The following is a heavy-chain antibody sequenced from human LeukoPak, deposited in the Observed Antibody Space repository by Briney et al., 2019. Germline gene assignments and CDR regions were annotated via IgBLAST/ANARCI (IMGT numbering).Heavy chain of an antibody. CDR2: IRYDGSNK. V-gene: IGHV3-30*02. J-gene: IGHJ4*02. CDR1: GFTFSSYG. D-gene: IGHD3-22*01. Sequence: PGGSLRLSCAASGFTFSSYGMHWVRQAPGKGLEWVAFIRYDGSNKYYADSVKGRFTISRDNSKNTLYLQMNSLRAEDTAVYYCAKEFYSSGYYYDSSGYFDYWGQGTLVTVSS. CDR3: AKEFYSSGYYYDSSGYFDY.